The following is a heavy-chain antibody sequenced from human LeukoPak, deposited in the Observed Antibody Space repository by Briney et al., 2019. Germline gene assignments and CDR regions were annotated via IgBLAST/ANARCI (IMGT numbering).Heavy chain of an antibody. D-gene: IGHD2-15*01. CDR3: AKDINPWLLTGEFDY. J-gene: IGHJ4*02. CDR1: GFTFTNYA. CDR2: ISSSAGST. Sequence: GGSLRLSCAASGFTFTNYAMTWVRQAPGKGLEWVSTISSSAGSTNHADSVKGRFSISRDNAKNTLYLQMNSLRVDDTAVYYCAKDINPWLLTGEFDYWGQGTLVTVSS. V-gene: IGHV3-23*01.